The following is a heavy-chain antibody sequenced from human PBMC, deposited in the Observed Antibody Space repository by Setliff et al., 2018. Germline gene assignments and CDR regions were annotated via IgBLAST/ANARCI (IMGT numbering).Heavy chain of an antibody. Sequence: ASVKVSCKASGYTFTSYGFSWVRQAPGQGLEWMGGISGYNGNTNYAQKVQGRVTMTTDTSTGTIYLELRSLRADYTAVYYCSRFGLYYEAVYGGGDYYYYGMDVWGQGTTVTVSS. CDR3: SRFGLYYEAVYGGGDYYYYGMDV. CDR1: GYTFTSYG. J-gene: IGHJ6*02. CDR2: ISGYNGNT. V-gene: IGHV1-18*01. D-gene: IGHD3-16*01.